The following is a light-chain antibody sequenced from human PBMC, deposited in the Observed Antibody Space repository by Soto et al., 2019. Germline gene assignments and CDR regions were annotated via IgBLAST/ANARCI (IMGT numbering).Light chain of an antibody. CDR1: GSDVGGYNY. V-gene: IGLV2-14*01. CDR3: SSYTSSSSLKWV. J-gene: IGLJ3*02. Sequence: QSALTQPASVSGSPGQSITISCTGTGSDVGGYNYVSWYQQHPGQAPKLMIYEVSNRPSGVSNRFSGSKSGNTASLTISGLQAEDEADYYCSSYTSSSSLKWVFGGGTKLTVL. CDR2: EVS.